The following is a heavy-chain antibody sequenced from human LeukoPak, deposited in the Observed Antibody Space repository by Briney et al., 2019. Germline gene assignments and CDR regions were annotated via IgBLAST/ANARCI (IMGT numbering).Heavy chain of an antibody. D-gene: IGHD5-18*01. CDR1: VYTFTGYY. Sequence: ASVKLSCKASVYTFTGYYMHWVRQAPGQRLEWMGWINPNSGGTNYAQKFQGRVTMTRDTSISTAYMELSRLRSDDTAVYYCARERYSYGQRSFDYWDQGTLVTVSS. CDR3: ARERYSYGQRSFDY. J-gene: IGHJ4*02. V-gene: IGHV1-2*02. CDR2: INPNSGGT.